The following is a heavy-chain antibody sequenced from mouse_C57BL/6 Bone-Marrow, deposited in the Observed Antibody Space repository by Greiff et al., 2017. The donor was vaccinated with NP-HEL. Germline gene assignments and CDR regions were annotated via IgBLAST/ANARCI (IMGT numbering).Heavy chain of an antibody. Sequence: SGPELVKPGASVKMSCKASGYTFTDYNMHWVKQSHGKSLEWIGYINPNNGGTSYNQKFKGKATLTVNKSSSTAYMELRSLTSEDSAVYYCATAERRGYYFDYWGQGTTLTVSS. CDR1: GYTFTDYN. CDR2: INPNNGGT. V-gene: IGHV1-22*01. CDR3: ATAERRGYYFDY. J-gene: IGHJ2*01.